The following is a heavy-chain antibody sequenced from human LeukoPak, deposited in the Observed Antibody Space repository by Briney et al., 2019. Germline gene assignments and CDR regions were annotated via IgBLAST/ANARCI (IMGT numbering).Heavy chain of an antibody. J-gene: IGHJ3*02. D-gene: IGHD3-10*01. Sequence: PGGSLRLSCAASGFTFSSYGMHWVRQAPGKGLEWVAVISYDGSNKYYADSVKGRFTISRDNAKNSLYLQMNSLRAEDTAVYYCARARITMVRGVPHDAFDIWGQGTMVTVSS. V-gene: IGHV3-30*03. CDR2: ISYDGSNK. CDR1: GFTFSSYG. CDR3: ARARITMVRGVPHDAFDI.